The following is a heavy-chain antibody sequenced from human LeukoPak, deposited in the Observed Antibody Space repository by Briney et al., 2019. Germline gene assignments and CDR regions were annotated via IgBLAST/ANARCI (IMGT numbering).Heavy chain of an antibody. D-gene: IGHD1-26*01. V-gene: IGHV4-4*07. CDR2: IYTSGST. Sequence: SETLSLTCTVSGDSISSAYWGWIRQSAGKGLEWIGRIYTSGSTNYNPSLKSRVTISVDTSKNQFSLKLSSVTAADTAVYYCAGEGATSFDYWGQGTLVTVSS. CDR3: AGEGATSFDY. J-gene: IGHJ4*02. CDR1: GDSISSAY.